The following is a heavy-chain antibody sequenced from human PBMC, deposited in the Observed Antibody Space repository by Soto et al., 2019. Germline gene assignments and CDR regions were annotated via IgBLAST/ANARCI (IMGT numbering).Heavy chain of an antibody. CDR1: GGSISSGDYY. CDR3: ARATERITIFGVVIGTSGFDP. J-gene: IGHJ5*02. CDR2: IYYSGST. V-gene: IGHV4-30-4*01. Sequence: SETLSLTCTVSGGSISSGDYYWRWIRQPPGKGLEWIGYIYYSGSTYYNPSLKSRVTISVDTSKNQFSLKLSSVTAADTAVYYCARATERITIFGVVIGTSGFDPWGQGTLVTVSS. D-gene: IGHD3-3*01.